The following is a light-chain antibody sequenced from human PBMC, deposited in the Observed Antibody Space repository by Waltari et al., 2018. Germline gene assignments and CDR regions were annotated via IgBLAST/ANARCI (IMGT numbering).Light chain of an antibody. CDR3: QQYGGPPWT. Sequence: EIVLTQSPGTLSLSPGERATLSCRASQSVTNNYLAWHQQKPGQAPRLLIYGALSRATGIPDRFSGSGSGTDFTLTISRLEPEDFAVYYCQQYGGPPWTFGQGTKVEIK. CDR1: QSVTNNY. V-gene: IGKV3-20*01. J-gene: IGKJ1*01. CDR2: GAL.